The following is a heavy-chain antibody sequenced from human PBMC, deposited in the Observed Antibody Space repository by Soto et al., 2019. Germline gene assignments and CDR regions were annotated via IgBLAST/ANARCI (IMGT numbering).Heavy chain of an antibody. CDR1: GFTFSNFA. V-gene: IGHV3-23*01. J-gene: IGHJ5*02. CDR3: VAPRAPVPHTGYFDP. D-gene: IGHD1-1*01. CDR2: IGSGSRGT. Sequence: PGGSLRLSCAASGFTFSNFAMSWVRQAPGKRLEWVAAIGSGSRGTHYPDSVEGRFTISRDDSKNTLYLQMTSLTAADTAVYYCVAPRAPVPHTGYFDPWGQGTPVTVSS.